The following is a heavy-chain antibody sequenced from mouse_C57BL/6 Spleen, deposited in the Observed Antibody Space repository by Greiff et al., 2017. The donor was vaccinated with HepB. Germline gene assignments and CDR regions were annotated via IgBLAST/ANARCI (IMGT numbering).Heavy chain of an antibody. CDR3: ARCGYYVESYYAMDY. V-gene: IGHV1-82*01. Sequence: VQLQQSGPELVKPGASVKISCKASGYAFSSSWMNWVKQRPGKGLEWIGRIYPGDGDTNYNGKFKGKATLTADKSSSTAYMQLSSLTSEDSAVYFCARCGYYVESYYAMDYWGQGTSVTVSS. J-gene: IGHJ4*01. CDR2: IYPGDGDT. CDR1: GYAFSSSW. D-gene: IGHD2-3*01.